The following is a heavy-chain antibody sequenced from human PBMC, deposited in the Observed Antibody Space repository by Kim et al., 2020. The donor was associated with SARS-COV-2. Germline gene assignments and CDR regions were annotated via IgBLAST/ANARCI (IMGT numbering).Heavy chain of an antibody. CDR1: GYTFTGHY. CDR3: ARSYCRGSSCYGGGDY. V-gene: IGHV1-2*06. Sequence: ASVKVSCKASGYTFTGHYIHWVRQAPGQGLQWMGRLNPSSGGTNYAQKVQGRVTMTRDTSTSTAYMELNRLRSDDTAIYYCARSYCRGSSCYGGGDYWGQGTLVTVSS. J-gene: IGHJ4*02. D-gene: IGHD2-15*01. CDR2: LNPSSGGT.